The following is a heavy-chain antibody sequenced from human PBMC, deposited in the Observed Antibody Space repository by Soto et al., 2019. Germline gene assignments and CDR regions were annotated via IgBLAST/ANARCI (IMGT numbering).Heavy chain of an antibody. CDR1: GFTFSSYA. Sequence: QVQLVESGGGVVQPGRSLRLSCAASGFTFSSYAMHWVCQAPGKRLEWVAVISYDGSNKYYADSVKGRFTISRDNSKNTLYLQMNSLRAKDTAIYYCARDIDWYSNSSGFDNWGQGTLVTVSS. J-gene: IGHJ4*02. CDR3: ARDIDWYSNSSGFDN. CDR2: ISYDGSNK. D-gene: IGHD1-26*01. V-gene: IGHV3-30-3*01.